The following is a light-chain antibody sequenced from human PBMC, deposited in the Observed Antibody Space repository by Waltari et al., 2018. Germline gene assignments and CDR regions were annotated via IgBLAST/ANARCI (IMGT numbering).Light chain of an antibody. CDR2: KGT. CDR3: SLYMGSGIWV. V-gene: IGLV8-61*01. Sequence: QTVVTQEPSLSVSPGGTVTLTCALTSGSVSTTSYATWYQQTPGQPPRTLVYKGTSRSSWVPDRFSGSVLGNTVALTITGAQADDESNYYCSLYMGSGIWVFGGGTKLTVL. CDR1: SGSVSTTSY. J-gene: IGLJ3*02.